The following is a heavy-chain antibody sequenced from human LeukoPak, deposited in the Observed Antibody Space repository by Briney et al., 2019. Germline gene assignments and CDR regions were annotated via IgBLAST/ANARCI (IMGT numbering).Heavy chain of an antibody. CDR2: INSGGRT. CDR1: GFIVSSDY. CDR3: ARVLSYGYSAFGY. J-gene: IGHJ4*02. V-gene: IGHV3-53*01. Sequence: PGGSLRLSCAASGFIVSSDYMTWVRQAPGKGLEWVSLINSGGRTYYADSVKGRFTISRDNAKNTLYLQMNSLRAEDTAVYYCARVLSYGYSAFGYWGQGTLVTVSS. D-gene: IGHD5-18*01.